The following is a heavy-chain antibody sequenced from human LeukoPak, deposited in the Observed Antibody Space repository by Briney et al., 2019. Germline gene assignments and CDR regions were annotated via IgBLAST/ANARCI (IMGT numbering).Heavy chain of an antibody. J-gene: IGHJ4*02. CDR1: GGSISSSSYY. Sequence: SETLSLTCTVSGGSISSSSYYWGWIRQPPGKGLEWIGSIYYSGSTYDNPSLKSRVTISVDTSKNQFSLKVNSVTAADTAVYYCARHNDGDFLYFFDYWGQGTLVTVSS. CDR2: IYYSGST. V-gene: IGHV4-39*01. CDR3: ARHNDGDFLYFFDY. D-gene: IGHD4-17*01.